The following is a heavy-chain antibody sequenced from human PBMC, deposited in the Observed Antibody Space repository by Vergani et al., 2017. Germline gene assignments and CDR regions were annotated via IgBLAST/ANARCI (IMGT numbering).Heavy chain of an antibody. D-gene: IGHD3-22*01. Sequence: EVQLLESGGGLVQPGGSLRLSCAASGFTFSSCAMSWVRQAPEKGLEWVSTISGSGGSTYYADSVKGRFTISRDNFKNTLYLQMNSLRAEDTAVYYCAKGEPTYYYDSSGSSNWFDPWGQGTLVTVSS. CDR3: AKGEPTYYYDSSGSSNWFDP. J-gene: IGHJ5*02. V-gene: IGHV3-23*01. CDR1: GFTFSSCA. CDR2: ISGSGGST.